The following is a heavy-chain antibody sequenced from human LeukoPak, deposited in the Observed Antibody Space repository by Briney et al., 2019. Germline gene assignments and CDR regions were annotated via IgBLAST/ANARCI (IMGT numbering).Heavy chain of an antibody. CDR3: ASTLKRDY. D-gene: IGHD4/OR15-4a*01. Sequence: GGTLRLSCAASGFTFSSYGLSWVRQAPGKGLEWVANIKQDGSETYYGDSVKGRFTISRDNAKNALYLQMNSLRAEDTALYYCASTLKRDYWGQGTLVTVSS. CDR1: GFTFSSYG. V-gene: IGHV3-7*01. J-gene: IGHJ4*02. CDR2: IKQDGSET.